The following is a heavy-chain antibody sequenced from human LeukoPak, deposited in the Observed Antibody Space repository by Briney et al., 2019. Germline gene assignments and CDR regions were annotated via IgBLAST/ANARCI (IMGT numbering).Heavy chain of an antibody. V-gene: IGHV3-23*01. CDR2: ISGSGGST. J-gene: IGHJ5*02. CDR1: GFTFSSYA. D-gene: IGHD6-6*01. Sequence: PGGSLRLSCAASGFTFSSYAMSWVRQAPGKGLEWVSAISGSGGSTYYADSVKGRFTISRDSSKNTLYLQMNSLRAEDTAVYYCAKDPFEYSSSLLSPVWFDPWGQGTLVTVSS. CDR3: AKDPFEYSSSLLSPVWFDP.